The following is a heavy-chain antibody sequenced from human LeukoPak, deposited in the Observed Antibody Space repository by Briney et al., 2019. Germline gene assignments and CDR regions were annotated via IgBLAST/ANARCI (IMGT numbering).Heavy chain of an antibody. V-gene: IGHV3-7*01. CDR2: IKQDGSEK. D-gene: IGHD5-18*01. CDR3: ARVNEDTAMVGYYYYMDV. Sequence: GGSLRLSCAASGFTFSSYWMSWVRQAPGKGLEWVANIKQDGSEKYYVDSVKGRFTISGDNAKNSLYLQMNSLRAEDTAVYYCARVNEDTAMVGYYYYMDVWGKGTTVTVSS. J-gene: IGHJ6*03. CDR1: GFTFSSYW.